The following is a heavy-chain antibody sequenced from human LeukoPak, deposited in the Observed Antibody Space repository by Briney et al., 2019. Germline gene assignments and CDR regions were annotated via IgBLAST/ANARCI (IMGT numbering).Heavy chain of an antibody. Sequence: GSSVKVSCKASGGTFSSYAISWVRQAPGQGLEWMGRIIPILGIANYAQKFQGRVTITADKSTSTAYMELSSLRSEDTAVYYCARGPYCGGDCYNGGYYYYGMDVWGQGTTVTVSS. V-gene: IGHV1-69*04. D-gene: IGHD2-21*02. CDR3: ARGPYCGGDCYNGGYYYYGMDV. CDR2: IIPILGIA. CDR1: GGTFSSYA. J-gene: IGHJ6*02.